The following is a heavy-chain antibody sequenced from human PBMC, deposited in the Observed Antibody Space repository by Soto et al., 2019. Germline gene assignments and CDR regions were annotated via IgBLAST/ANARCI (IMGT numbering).Heavy chain of an antibody. D-gene: IGHD2-2*01. Sequence: GESLKISCKGSGYSFTSYWISWVRQMPGKGLEWMGRIDPSDSYTNYSPSFQGHVTISADKSISTAYLLWSSLKASDTAMYYCARKRTVVPPCMDVWGQGTTVTVSS. CDR3: ARKRTVVPPCMDV. CDR2: IDPSDSYT. J-gene: IGHJ6*02. V-gene: IGHV5-10-1*01. CDR1: GYSFTSYW.